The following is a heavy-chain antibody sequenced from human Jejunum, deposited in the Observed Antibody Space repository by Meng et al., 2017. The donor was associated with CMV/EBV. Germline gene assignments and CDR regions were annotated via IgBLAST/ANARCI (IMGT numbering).Heavy chain of an antibody. D-gene: IGHD1/OR15-1a*01. CDR3: AKWNSDWNFFDS. V-gene: IGHV4-59*03. Sequence: CTVSGGPITSYYWNWIRQPPGKGLEWIGYTHYSGSALYNPALKSRVTMSVDTSKHQFSLKLSSATSADTAVYYCAKWNSDWNFFDSWGQGTLVTVSS. CDR1: GGPITSYY. J-gene: IGHJ4*02. CDR2: THYSGSA.